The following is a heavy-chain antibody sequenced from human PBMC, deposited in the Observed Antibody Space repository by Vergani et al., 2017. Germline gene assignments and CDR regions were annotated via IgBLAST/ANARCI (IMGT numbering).Heavy chain of an antibody. V-gene: IGHV3-33*01. CDR1: GFTFSSYG. J-gene: IGHJ4*02. CDR3: ARAYQLRYFDRSFDY. Sequence: QVQLVESGGGVVQPGRSLRLSCAASGFTFSSYGMHWVRQAPGKGLEWVAVIWYDGSNKYYADSVKGRFTISRDNSKNTLYLQMNSLRAEDTAVYYCARAYQLRYFDRSFDYWGQGTLVTVSS. D-gene: IGHD3-9*01. CDR2: IWYDGSNK.